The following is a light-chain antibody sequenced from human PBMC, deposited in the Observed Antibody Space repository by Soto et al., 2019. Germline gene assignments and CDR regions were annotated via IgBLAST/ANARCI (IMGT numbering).Light chain of an antibody. CDR1: SRDVGGYNY. CDR3: SSYAGSNNVV. V-gene: IGLV2-8*01. J-gene: IGLJ3*02. CDR2: EVS. Sequence: QSALTQPPSASGSPGKSVTISCTGTSRDVGGYNYVSWYQQHPAKAPKLMIYEVSKPPSGVHDRVPGSKSSNPSSLTVSGLHAEDEADYYCSSYAGSNNVVFGGGTQLTVL.